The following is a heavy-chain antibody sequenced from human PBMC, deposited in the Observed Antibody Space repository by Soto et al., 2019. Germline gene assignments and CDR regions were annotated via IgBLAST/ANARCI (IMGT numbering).Heavy chain of an antibody. CDR1: GYTFTSYY. Sequence: ASVKVSCKASGYTFTSYYMHWVRQAPGQGLEWMGWINPNSGGTNYAQKFQGWVTMTRDTSISTAYMELSRLRSDDTAVYYCARDGGRMAGIYPPYYGMDVWGQGTTVTVSS. J-gene: IGHJ6*02. V-gene: IGHV1-2*04. CDR2: INPNSGGT. D-gene: IGHD6-19*01. CDR3: ARDGGRMAGIYPPYYGMDV.